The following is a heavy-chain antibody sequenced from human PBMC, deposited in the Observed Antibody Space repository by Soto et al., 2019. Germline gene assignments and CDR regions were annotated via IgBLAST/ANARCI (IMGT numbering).Heavy chain of an antibody. CDR1: GFTFDDYA. J-gene: IGHJ4*02. CDR3: AKADY. V-gene: IGHV3-9*01. Sequence: SLKISCAASGFTFDDYAMHWVRQAPGKGLEWVSGISWNSGSIGYADSVKGRFTISRDNAKNSLYLQMNSLRAEDTALYYCAKADYRGQGTLVTVSS. CDR2: ISWNSGSI.